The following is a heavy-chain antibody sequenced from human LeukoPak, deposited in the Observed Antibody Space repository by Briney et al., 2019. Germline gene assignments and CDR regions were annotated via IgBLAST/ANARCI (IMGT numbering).Heavy chain of an antibody. D-gene: IGHD1-26*01. J-gene: IGHJ4*02. CDR1: GFTFSSFA. CDR2: IGDGGLTT. Sequence: GVSLRLSCAASGFTFSSFAMHWVRQAPGKGLAWVSGIGDGGLTTHYADSVKGRFTISRDNSKNTLYLQMNSLRAEDTALFYCAKGMAGGGTYSIFDYWGQGTLVTVSS. V-gene: IGHV3-23*01. CDR3: AKGMAGGGTYSIFDY.